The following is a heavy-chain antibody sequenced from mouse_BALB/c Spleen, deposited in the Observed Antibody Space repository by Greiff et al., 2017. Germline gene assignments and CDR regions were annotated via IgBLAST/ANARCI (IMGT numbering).Heavy chain of an antibody. Sequence: QVQLQQSGAELMKPGASVKISCKATGYTFSSYWIEWVKQRPGHGLEWIGEILPGSGSTNYNEKFKGKATFTADTSSNTAYMQLSSLTSEDSAVYDCARGTRPQLWYIDVWGAGTTVTVSS. CDR2: ILPGSGST. CDR3: ARGTRPQLWYIDV. CDR1: GYTFSSYW. V-gene: IGHV1-9*01. J-gene: IGHJ1*01. D-gene: IGHD4-1*02.